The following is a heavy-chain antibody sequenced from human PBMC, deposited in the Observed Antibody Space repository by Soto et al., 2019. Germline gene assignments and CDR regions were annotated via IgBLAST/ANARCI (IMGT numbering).Heavy chain of an antibody. V-gene: IGHV3-30*03. Sequence: ESGGGVVQPGRSLRLSCAASGFSFSSYGMHWVRQAPGKGLEWVAVISYDGSNKYYVDSVKGRFTISRDNSKNTLYLQMNSLTAEDTAVYYCAARGDSSSWYYYYYMAVWGKGTTVTVSS. J-gene: IGHJ6*03. CDR1: GFSFSSYG. D-gene: IGHD6-13*01. CDR2: ISYDGSNK. CDR3: AARGDSSSWYYYYYMAV.